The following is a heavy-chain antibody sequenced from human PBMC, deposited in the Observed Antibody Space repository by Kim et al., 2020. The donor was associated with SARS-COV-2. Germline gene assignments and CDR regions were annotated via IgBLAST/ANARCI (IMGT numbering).Heavy chain of an antibody. D-gene: IGHD5-18*01. Sequence: GGSLRLSCAASGFTFSSDTMNWVRQAPGKGLEWVSAIYSDGSSTYYADSVKGRFTISRDNSKNTLSLQMNSLRAEDTAVYYCAKDGYNYAFDSWGQGALVTVSS. CDR3: AKDGYNYAFDS. CDR2: IYSDGSST. J-gene: IGHJ4*02. V-gene: IGHV3-23*03. CDR1: GFTFSSDT.